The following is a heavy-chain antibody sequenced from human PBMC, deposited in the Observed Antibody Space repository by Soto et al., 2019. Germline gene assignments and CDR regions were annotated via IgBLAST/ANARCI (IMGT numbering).Heavy chain of an antibody. V-gene: IGHV1-69*01. CDR1: GGTFSSYA. J-gene: IGHJ4*02. Sequence: QVQLVQSGAEVKKPGSSVKVSCKASGGTFSSYAISWVRQAPGQGLEWMGGIIPIFGTANYAKKFQGRVTITADESTSTAYMELSSLRSEDTAVYYCAREGGAYCGGDCPRPIDYWGQGTLVTVSS. D-gene: IGHD2-21*02. CDR3: AREGGAYCGGDCPRPIDY. CDR2: IIPIFGTA.